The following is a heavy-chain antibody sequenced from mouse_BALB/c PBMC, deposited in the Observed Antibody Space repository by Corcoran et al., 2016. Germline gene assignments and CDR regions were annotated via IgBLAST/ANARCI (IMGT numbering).Heavy chain of an antibody. J-gene: IGHJ1*01. Sequence: EVQLQQSGAALVKPGASVKLSCTASGFNIKDTYMHWVKQGPEQGLEWIGRIDPANGNTKYDPKFQGKATITADTSSNTAYLQLSSLTSEDTAVYYGANCDWYFDVWGAGTTVTVSS. CDR2: IDPANGNT. CDR1: GFNIKDTY. CDR3: ANCDWYFDV. D-gene: IGHD4-1*01. V-gene: IGHV14-3*02.